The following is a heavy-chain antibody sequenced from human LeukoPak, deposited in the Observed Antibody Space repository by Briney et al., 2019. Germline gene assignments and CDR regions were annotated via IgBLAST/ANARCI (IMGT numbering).Heavy chain of an antibody. V-gene: IGHV3-23*01. CDR3: ARSLIVSAGTGPFDY. D-gene: IGHD5/OR15-5a*01. CDR1: GFSFSNNA. J-gene: IGHJ4*02. Sequence: PGRSLRLSCESSGFSFSNNAMNWVRQAPGKGLEWVSSIIVSGDNTYYADSVKGRFTISRDNSKNTLYLQINSLGAEDTAVYYCARSLIVSAGTGPFDYRGKGTLVTVSS. CDR2: IIVSGDNT.